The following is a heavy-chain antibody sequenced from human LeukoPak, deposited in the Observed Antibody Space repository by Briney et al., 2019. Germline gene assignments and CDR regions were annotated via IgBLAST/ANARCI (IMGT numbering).Heavy chain of an antibody. Sequence: GGSLRLSCAASGFTFDDYAMPWVRQAPGKGLEWVSGISWNSGSIGYADSVKGRFTISRDNAKNSLYLQMNSLRAEDTALYYCAKDAESLAAGSSYFDYWGQGTLVTVSS. CDR2: ISWNSGSI. CDR3: AKDAESLAAGSSYFDY. CDR1: GFTFDDYA. D-gene: IGHD6-13*01. J-gene: IGHJ4*02. V-gene: IGHV3-9*01.